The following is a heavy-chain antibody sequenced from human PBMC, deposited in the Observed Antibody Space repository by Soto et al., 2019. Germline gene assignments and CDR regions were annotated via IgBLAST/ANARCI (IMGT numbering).Heavy chain of an antibody. Sequence: QVQVVQSGAEVRKPGSSVKVSCKASGGTFSSHGVGWVRQAPGQGLEWMAKIIPFFGTTNYAQKFQGRVTITADESTSTVYLEVSSLTSEDTAIYYCARDRGYTGLGWLDPWGQGTLVTVSS. CDR3: ARDRGYTGLGWLDP. CDR1: GGTFSSHG. D-gene: IGHD5-18*01. J-gene: IGHJ5*02. V-gene: IGHV1-69*18. CDR2: IIPFFGTT.